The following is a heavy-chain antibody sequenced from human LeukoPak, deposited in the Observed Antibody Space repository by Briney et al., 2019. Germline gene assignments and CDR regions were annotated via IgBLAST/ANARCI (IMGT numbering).Heavy chain of an antibody. D-gene: IGHD3-10*01. CDR3: ARNYGSGSYYNPALDY. V-gene: IGHV4-4*07. Sequence: PSETLSLTCTVSGGSISSYYWSWIRQPAGKGLEWIGRIYTSGSTNYNPSLKSRVTMSVDTSKNQFSLKLSSVTAADTAVYYCARNYGSGSYYNPALDYWGQGTLVTVSS. CDR2: IYTSGST. J-gene: IGHJ4*02. CDR1: GGSISSYY.